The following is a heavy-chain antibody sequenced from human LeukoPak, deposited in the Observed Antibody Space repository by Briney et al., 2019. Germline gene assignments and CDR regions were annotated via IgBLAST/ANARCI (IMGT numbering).Heavy chain of an antibody. CDR3: ARVRPPFTLLNTQATGWFDP. CDR1: GGSINSSSYY. J-gene: IGHJ5*02. CDR2: IYYSGST. V-gene: IGHV4-39*07. D-gene: IGHD1-14*01. Sequence: SETLSLTCTVSGGSINSSSYYWGWIRQPPGKGLEWIGSIYYSGSTYYNPSLKSRVTISVDTSKNQFSLKLSSVTAADTAVYYCARVRPPFTLLNTQATGWFDPWGQGTLVTVSS.